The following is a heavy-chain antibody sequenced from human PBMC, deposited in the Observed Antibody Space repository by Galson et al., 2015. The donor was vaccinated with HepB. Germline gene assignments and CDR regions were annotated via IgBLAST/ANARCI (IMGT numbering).Heavy chain of an antibody. D-gene: IGHD4-17*01. Sequence: SLRLSCAASGFTFSSYSMNWVRQAPRKGLEWVSSISSSSSYIYYADSVKGRFTISRDNSKKTLYLQMSSLRAEDTAMYYCAKDDGDYVSYYHSSLDVWGQGTTVTVSS. J-gene: IGHJ6*02. V-gene: IGHV3-21*01. CDR3: AKDDGDYVSYYHSSLDV. CDR1: GFTFSSYS. CDR2: ISSSSSYI.